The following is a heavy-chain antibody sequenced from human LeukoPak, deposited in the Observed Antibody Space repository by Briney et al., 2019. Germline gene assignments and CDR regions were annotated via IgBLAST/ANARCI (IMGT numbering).Heavy chain of an antibody. J-gene: IGHJ4*02. V-gene: IGHV3-30*18. CDR1: GFTFSSYG. CDR3: AKEETTMDIYPLDY. D-gene: IGHD3-10*01. CDR2: ISYDGSNK. Sequence: PGRSLRLSCAASGFTFSSYGMHWVRQAPGKGLEWVAVISYDGSNKYYADSVKGRFTISRDNSKNTLYLQMNSLRAEDTAVYYCAKEETTMDIYPLDYWGQGTLVTVSS.